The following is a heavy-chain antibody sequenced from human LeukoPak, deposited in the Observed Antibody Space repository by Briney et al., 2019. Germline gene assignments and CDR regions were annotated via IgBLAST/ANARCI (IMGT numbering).Heavy chain of an antibody. V-gene: IGHV4-31*03. J-gene: IGHJ5*02. Sequence: PSETLSLTCTVSGGSISSGGYYWSWIRQHPGKGLEWIGYIYYSGSTYYNPSLKSRVTISVDTSKNQFSLKLSSVTAADTAVYYCARWVSVWFGELLYGWFDPWGQGTLVTVSS. D-gene: IGHD3-10*01. CDR2: IYYSGST. CDR3: ARWVSVWFGELLYGWFDP. CDR1: GGSISSGGYY.